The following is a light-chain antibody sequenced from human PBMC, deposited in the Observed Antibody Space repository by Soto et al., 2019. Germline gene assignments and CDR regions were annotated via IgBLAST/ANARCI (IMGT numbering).Light chain of an antibody. J-gene: IGKJ4*01. V-gene: IGKV3-11*01. CDR2: DAS. CDR3: QQRSNWPPLT. Sequence: EIGLTQAPATLSLSPGERATLSCRASQSVNTYLAWYQQKPGQAPRLLIYDASNRATGIPDRFSGRGSGTDFTLTISSLEPEDFAIYYCQQRSNWPPLTFGGGTKVEIK. CDR1: QSVNTY.